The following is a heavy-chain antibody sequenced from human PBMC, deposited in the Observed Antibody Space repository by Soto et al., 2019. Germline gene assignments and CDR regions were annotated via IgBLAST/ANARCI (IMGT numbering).Heavy chain of an antibody. CDR2: INHSGST. Sequence: SETLSLTCAVYGGSFSGYYWSWIRQPPGKGLEWIGEINHSGSTNYNPSLKSRVTISVDTSKNQFSLKLGSVTAADTAVYYCASNTEGYCSGGSCYSNYYYYYMDVWGKGTTVTVSS. D-gene: IGHD2-15*01. CDR3: ASNTEGYCSGGSCYSNYYYYYMDV. CDR1: GGSFSGYY. J-gene: IGHJ6*03. V-gene: IGHV4-34*01.